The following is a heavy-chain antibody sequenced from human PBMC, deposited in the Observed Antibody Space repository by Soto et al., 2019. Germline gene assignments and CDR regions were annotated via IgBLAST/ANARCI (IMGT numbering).Heavy chain of an antibody. CDR2: IYSGGRN. CDR1: GGYISSFY. Sequence: EAQSLTSTGSGGYISSFYWGWIRQPAGKGLEWIGRIYSGGRNNYNPSLKSRVTMSVDTSKNQFSLRLSSVTAADKAMYYCARGSSRWDDWGQGTLVTVSS. V-gene: IGHV4-4*07. D-gene: IGHD6-13*01. J-gene: IGHJ4*02. CDR3: ARGSSRWDD.